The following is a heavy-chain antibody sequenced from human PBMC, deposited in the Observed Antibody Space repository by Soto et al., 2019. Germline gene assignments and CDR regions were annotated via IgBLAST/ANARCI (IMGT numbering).Heavy chain of an antibody. D-gene: IGHD6-13*01. CDR3: ACGSSASAYIDY. J-gene: IGHJ4*02. V-gene: IGHV4-61*01. CDR2: MYNSGNY. CDR1: GGSVSSGSYY. Sequence: SETLSLTCTVSGGSVSSGSYYWSWIRQPPGKGLEWIGYMYNSGNYDYNPSLKSRVTISVDTSKNQFSLKLNSVTAAETAVYYCACGSSASAYIDYWGQGTLVTVSS.